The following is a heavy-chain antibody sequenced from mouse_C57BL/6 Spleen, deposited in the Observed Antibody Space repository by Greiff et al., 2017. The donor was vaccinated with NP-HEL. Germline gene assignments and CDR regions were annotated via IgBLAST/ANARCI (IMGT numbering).Heavy chain of an antibody. D-gene: IGHD2-10*02. V-gene: IGHV3-1*01. Sequence: EVKVEESGPGMVKPSQSLSLTCTVTGYSITSGYDWHWIRHFPGNKLEWMGYISYSGSTNYNPSLKSRISITHDTSKNHFFLKLNSVTTEDTATYYCARGEVWSYAMDYWGQGTSVTVSS. CDR1: GYSITSGYD. J-gene: IGHJ4*01. CDR2: ISYSGST. CDR3: ARGEVWSYAMDY.